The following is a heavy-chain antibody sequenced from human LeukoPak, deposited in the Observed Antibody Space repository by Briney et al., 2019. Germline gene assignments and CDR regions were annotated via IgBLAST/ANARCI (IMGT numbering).Heavy chain of an antibody. CDR3: ARDLSYGSGSCLDY. D-gene: IGHD3-10*01. CDR2: IYYSGST. CDR1: GGSISGYY. V-gene: IGHV4-59*01. J-gene: IGHJ4*02. Sequence: SETLSLTCTVSGGSISGYYWSWIRQPPGKGLEWIGYIYYSGSTNYNPSLKSRVTISVDTSENQFSLKLTSVTAADTAVYYCARDLSYGSGSCLDYWGQGALVTVSS.